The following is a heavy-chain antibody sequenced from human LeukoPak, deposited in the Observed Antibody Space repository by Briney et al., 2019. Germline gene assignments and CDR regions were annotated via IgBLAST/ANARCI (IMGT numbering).Heavy chain of an antibody. CDR1: GFTFSSYA. Sequence: GGSLRLSCSASGFTFSSYAMHWVRQAPGKGLEYVSAISRNGGSTYYADSVKGRFTISRDNSKNTLYLQMSSLRAEDTAVYYCVTIAAAGTFQHWGQGTLVTVSS. D-gene: IGHD6-13*01. CDR3: VTIAAAGTFQH. J-gene: IGHJ1*01. V-gene: IGHV3-64D*06. CDR2: ISRNGGST.